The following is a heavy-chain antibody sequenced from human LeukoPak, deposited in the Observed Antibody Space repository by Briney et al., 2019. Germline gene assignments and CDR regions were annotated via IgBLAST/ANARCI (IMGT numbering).Heavy chain of an antibody. CDR1: GFTFSSYE. CDR3: ARMVRGVASAFDI. D-gene: IGHD3-10*01. CDR2: ISSSGSTI. Sequence: GGSLRLSCAASGFTFSSYEMNWVRQAPGKGLGWVSYISSSGSTIYYADSVKGRFTISRDNAKNSLYLQMNSLRAEDTAVYYCARMVRGVASAFDIWGQGTMVTVSP. J-gene: IGHJ3*02. V-gene: IGHV3-48*03.